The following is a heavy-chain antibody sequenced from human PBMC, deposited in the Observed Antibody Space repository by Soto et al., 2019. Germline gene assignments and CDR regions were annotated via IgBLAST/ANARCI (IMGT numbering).Heavy chain of an antibody. CDR1: GGSISGYY. D-gene: IGHD2-15*01. CDR2: MYHSGST. Sequence: SETLSLTCTVSGGSISGYYWSWIRQPPGKGLEWIGYMYHSGSTNYNPSLKSRVTISVDTSKNQFSLKLSSVTAADTAVYYCARHRPGSGGSCYDYWGQGTLVTVSS. V-gene: IGHV4-59*08. J-gene: IGHJ4*02. CDR3: ARHRPGSGGSCYDY.